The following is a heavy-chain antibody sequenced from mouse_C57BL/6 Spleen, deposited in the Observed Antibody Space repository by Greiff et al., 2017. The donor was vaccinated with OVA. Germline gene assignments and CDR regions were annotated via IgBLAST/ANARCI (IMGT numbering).Heavy chain of an antibody. Sequence: VQLQQSGAELVRPGASVTLSCKASGYTFTDYEMHWVKQTPVHGLEWIGAIDPETGGTAYNQKFKGKAILTADKSSSTAYMELRSLTSEDSAVYYCTRGLHYYGSSFDYWGQGTTLTVSS. D-gene: IGHD1-1*01. CDR3: TRGLHYYGSSFDY. V-gene: IGHV1-15*01. CDR2: IDPETGGT. J-gene: IGHJ2*01. CDR1: GYTFTDYE.